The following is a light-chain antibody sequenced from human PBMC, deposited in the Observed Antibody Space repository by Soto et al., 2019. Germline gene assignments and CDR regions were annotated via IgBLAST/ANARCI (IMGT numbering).Light chain of an antibody. Sequence: DIVMTQSPDSLAVSLGERATINCKSSQSVLYSSNNKNYLAWYQQKPGQPPKLLIYWASTRESGVPDRFRGSGSGTDFTLTISSLQAEDVAVYYCQQYYSTPFTVGPGTKVDSK. CDR2: WAS. V-gene: IGKV4-1*01. CDR3: QQYYSTPFT. CDR1: QSVLYSSNNKNY. J-gene: IGKJ3*01.